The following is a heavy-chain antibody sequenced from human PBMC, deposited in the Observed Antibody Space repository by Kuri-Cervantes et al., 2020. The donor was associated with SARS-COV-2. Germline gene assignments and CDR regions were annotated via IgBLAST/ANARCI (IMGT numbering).Heavy chain of an antibody. J-gene: IGHJ4*02. CDR3: TTLIDY. V-gene: IGHV3-73*01. CDR2: IRGKANNYAT. Sequence: GESLKISCAASGFTFSSYAMHWVRQASGKGLEWVGRIRGKANNYATAYVASVKGRFTISRDDTKNMAYLQMNSLKTEDTAVYYCTTLIDYWGQGALVTVSS. CDR1: GFTFSSYA.